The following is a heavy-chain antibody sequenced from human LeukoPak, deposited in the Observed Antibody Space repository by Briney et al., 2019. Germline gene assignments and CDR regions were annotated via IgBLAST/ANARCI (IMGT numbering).Heavy chain of an antibody. CDR2: VSYDGSNK. J-gene: IGHJ4*02. Sequence: GGSLRLSCAASGFTFSSYAMHWVRQAPGKGLEWVAVVSYDGSNKYYADSVKGRFTVSRDNSKNTLDLQMNSLRAEDTAVYHCARGSVKQDYWGQGTPVTVSS. CDR3: ARGSVKQDY. CDR1: GFTFSSYA. V-gene: IGHV3-30-3*01. D-gene: IGHD4-17*01.